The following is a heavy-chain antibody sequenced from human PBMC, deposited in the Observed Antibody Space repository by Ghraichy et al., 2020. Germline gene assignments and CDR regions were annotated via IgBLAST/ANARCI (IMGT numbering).Heavy chain of an antibody. V-gene: IGHV4-59*01. J-gene: IGHJ5*02. Sequence: ESLNISCTISGDSFSNYYWTWIRQPPGKGLEWIGHVFYTENTHYNPSLMGRVSISVDTSKNQFSLQLRSVTAAETAVYFCARRRDGYSWNFFDPWGQGILVTVSS. CDR2: VFYTENT. CDR1: GDSFSNYY. CDR3: ARRRDGYSWNFFDP. D-gene: IGHD5-24*01.